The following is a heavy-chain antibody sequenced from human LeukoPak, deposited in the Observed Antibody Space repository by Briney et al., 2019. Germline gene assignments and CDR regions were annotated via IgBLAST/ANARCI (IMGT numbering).Heavy chain of an antibody. V-gene: IGHV1-18*01. CDR2: ISAYNGNT. Sequence: GASVKVSCKASGYTFTSYGISWVRQAPGQGLEWMGWISAYNGNTNYAQKLQARVTMTTDTSTSTAYMELRSLRSDDTAVYYCARSNWNEVGGGFDPWGQGTLVTVSS. J-gene: IGHJ5*02. D-gene: IGHD1-20*01. CDR3: ARSNWNEVGGGFDP. CDR1: GYTFTSYG.